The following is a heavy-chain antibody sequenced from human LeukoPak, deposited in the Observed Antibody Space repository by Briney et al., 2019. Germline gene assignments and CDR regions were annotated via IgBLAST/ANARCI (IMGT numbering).Heavy chain of an antibody. V-gene: IGHV4-39*07. J-gene: IGHJ1*01. D-gene: IGHD6-13*01. Sequence: SETLSLTCTVSGGTISSSSYYWGWIRQPPGKGLEWIGSIYYSGTTYYNPSLKSRVTISVDTSKNQFSLKLSSVTAADTAVYYCARGLAAAGIVFQHWGQGTLVTVSS. CDR2: IYYSGTT. CDR1: GGTISSSSYY. CDR3: ARGLAAAGIVFQH.